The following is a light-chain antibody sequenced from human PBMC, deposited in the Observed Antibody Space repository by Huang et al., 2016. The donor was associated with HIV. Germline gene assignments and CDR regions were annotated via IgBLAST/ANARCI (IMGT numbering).Light chain of an antibody. J-gene: IGKJ3*01. Sequence: TMMTQSPATLSLSPGQGATLSCRASQSVSTNLAWYQQKPGQAPRLLISDASTRATCISARFLCSGSRTEFTLTISSLQSEDFAVYFCHQYSDWPITFGAETTVDLK. CDR1: QSVSTN. V-gene: IGKV3-15*01. CDR3: HQYSDWPIT. CDR2: DAS.